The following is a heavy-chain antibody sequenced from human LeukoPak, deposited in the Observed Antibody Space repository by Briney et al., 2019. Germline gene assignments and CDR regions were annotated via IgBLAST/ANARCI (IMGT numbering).Heavy chain of an antibody. Sequence: ASVKVSCKASGYTFTSYGISWVRQAPGQGLEWMGWISAYNGNTNYAQKLQSRVTMTTDTSTSTAYMELRSLRSDDTAVYYCARDRFPFGGARVFDYWGQGTLVTVSS. CDR3: ARDRFPFGGARVFDY. V-gene: IGHV1-18*01. D-gene: IGHD3-16*01. CDR1: GYTFTSYG. CDR2: ISAYNGNT. J-gene: IGHJ4*02.